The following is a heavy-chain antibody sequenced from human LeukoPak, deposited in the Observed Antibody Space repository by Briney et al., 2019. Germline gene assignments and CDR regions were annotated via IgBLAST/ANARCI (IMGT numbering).Heavy chain of an antibody. J-gene: IGHJ3*02. Sequence: GESLKISCKGSGYSFTSYWIGWVRQMPGKGLEWRGIIYPGDSDTRYSPSFQGQVTISADKSISTAYLQWSSLKASDTAMYYCARHRDGYTETDAFDIWGQGTMVTVSS. D-gene: IGHD5-24*01. CDR3: ARHRDGYTETDAFDI. CDR2: IYPGDSDT. V-gene: IGHV5-51*01. CDR1: GYSFTSYW.